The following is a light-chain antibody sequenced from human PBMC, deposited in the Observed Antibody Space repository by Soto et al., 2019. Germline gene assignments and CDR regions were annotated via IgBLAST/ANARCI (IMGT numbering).Light chain of an antibody. CDR1: QSVSSSY. CDR3: QQYGSSLTWT. J-gene: IGKJ1*01. CDR2: GAS. Sequence: EIVLGQSPGTLALSPWERATLSCVASQSVSSSYLAWYQQKPGQAPRLLIYGASNRATGIPDRFSGSGSGTDFTLTISRLEPEDFAVYYCQQYGSSLTWTFGQGTKVDIK. V-gene: IGKV3-20*01.